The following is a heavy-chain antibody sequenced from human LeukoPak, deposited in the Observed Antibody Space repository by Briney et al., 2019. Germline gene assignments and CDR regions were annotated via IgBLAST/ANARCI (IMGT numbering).Heavy chain of an antibody. V-gene: IGHV4-61*08. CDR2: IYYSGST. Sequence: SETLSLTCTVSGGSISSGDYYWSWIRQPPGKGLEGIGYIYYSGSTNYNPSLKSRVTISVDTSKNQFSLKLSSVTAADTAVYHCARVTDYYDSSGYYGDFDYWGQGTLVTVSS. CDR1: GGSISSGDYY. J-gene: IGHJ4*02. D-gene: IGHD3-22*01. CDR3: ARVTDYYDSSGYYGDFDY.